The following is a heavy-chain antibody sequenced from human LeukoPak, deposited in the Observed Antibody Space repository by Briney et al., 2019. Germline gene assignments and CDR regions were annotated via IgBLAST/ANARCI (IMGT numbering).Heavy chain of an antibody. CDR2: IIPIFGTA. CDR1: GGTFSSYA. D-gene: IGHD2-2*01. J-gene: IGHJ4*02. V-gene: IGHV1-69*13. Sequence: GASVKVSCKASGGTFSSYAISWVRQAPGQGLEWMGGIIPIFGTANYAQKFQGRVTITADESTSTAYMELSSLRSEDTAVYYCAKTSHCTSTTCSYFDYWGQGALVTVSS. CDR3: AKTSHCTSTTCSYFDY.